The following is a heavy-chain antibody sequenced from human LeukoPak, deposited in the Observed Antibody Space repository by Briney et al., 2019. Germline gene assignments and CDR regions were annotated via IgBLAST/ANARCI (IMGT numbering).Heavy chain of an antibody. D-gene: IGHD3-22*01. Sequence: PSETLSLTCTVSGGSISSGSYYWSWIRQPAGKGLEWIGRIYTSGSTNYNPSLKSRVTISVDTSKTQFSLKLSSVTAADTAVYYCARVGPYYYYSSDYWGQGTLVTVSS. CDR2: IYTSGST. V-gene: IGHV4-61*02. J-gene: IGHJ4*02. CDR3: ARVGPYYYYSSDY. CDR1: GGSISSGSYY.